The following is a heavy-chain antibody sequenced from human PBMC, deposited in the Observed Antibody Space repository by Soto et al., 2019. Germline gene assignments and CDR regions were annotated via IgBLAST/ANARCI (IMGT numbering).Heavy chain of an antibody. CDR3: XXXXXXXVPASYYXXXDV. V-gene: IGHV1-69*18. Sequence: QVQLVQSGAEVKKPGSSVTVSCKASGGTFSSYAISWVRQAPGQGLEWMGRIIPFIGTANYAQKFQGRVTITXXXXTSTAYMELTSXXSXXXXXXXXXXXXXXXVPASYYXXXDVXGQ. CDR2: IIPFIGTA. J-gene: IGHJ6*01. CDR1: GGTFSSYA.